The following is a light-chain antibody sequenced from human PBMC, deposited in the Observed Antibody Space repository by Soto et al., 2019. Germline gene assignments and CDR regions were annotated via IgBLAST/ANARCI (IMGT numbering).Light chain of an antibody. Sequence: ILLTQSPATLSLSPGERAPLSCRASQSVSSYLAWYQQKPGQAPRLLIYDASNRATGIPARFSGSGSGTDFTLTISSLEPEDFAVYYCQQRSNWPITFGQGTRLETK. J-gene: IGKJ5*01. CDR3: QQRSNWPIT. CDR2: DAS. CDR1: QSVSSY. V-gene: IGKV3-11*01.